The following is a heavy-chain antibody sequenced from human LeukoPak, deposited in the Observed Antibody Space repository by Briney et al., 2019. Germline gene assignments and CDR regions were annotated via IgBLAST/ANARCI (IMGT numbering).Heavy chain of an antibody. V-gene: IGHV1-2*02. D-gene: IGHD2-2*01. J-gene: IGHJ5*02. CDR1: GYTFTGYY. CDR2: INPNSGGT. Sequence: GASVKVSCKASGYTFTGYYMHWVRQAPGQGLEWMGWINPNSGGTNYAQKFQGRVTMTRDTSISTAYMELSRLRSDDTAVYYCARGLSREDIVVVPAAIDPWGQGTLVTVSS. CDR3: ARGLSREDIVVVPAAIDP.